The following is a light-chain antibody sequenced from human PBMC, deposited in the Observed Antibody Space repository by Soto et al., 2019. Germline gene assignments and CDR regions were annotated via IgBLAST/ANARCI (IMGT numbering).Light chain of an antibody. CDR1: QSISSW. Sequence: DIPMTQSPSTLSTSVGDRVTITCRASQSISSWLAWYQQKPGKAPKLLIYDASSLESGVPSRFSGSGSGTEFTLTLSSLQPDDFATYYCQQYNSRCTFGQGTKVEIK. CDR3: QQYNSRCT. J-gene: IGKJ1*01. V-gene: IGKV1-5*01. CDR2: DAS.